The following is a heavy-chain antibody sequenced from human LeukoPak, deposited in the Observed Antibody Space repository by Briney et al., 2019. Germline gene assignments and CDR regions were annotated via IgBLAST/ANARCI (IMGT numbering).Heavy chain of an antibody. D-gene: IGHD2-2*01. CDR2: IYTSGST. J-gene: IGHJ3*02. Sequence: SETLSLTCAVSGSISGYYWSWIRQPPGKGLEWIGYIYTSGSTNYNPSLESRVTISVDTSKNQFSLDLSSVTAADTAVYYCARQKCTSASCLTKNAFDIWGQGTMVTVSS. V-gene: IGHV4-4*09. CDR1: GSISGYY. CDR3: ARQKCTSASCLTKNAFDI.